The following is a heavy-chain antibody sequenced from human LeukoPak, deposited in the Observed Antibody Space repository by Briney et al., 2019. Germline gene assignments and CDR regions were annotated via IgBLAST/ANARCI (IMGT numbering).Heavy chain of an antibody. Sequence: GGSLKISCKGSGYSFTSYWIGWVRQMPGKGLEWMGIIYPGDSDTRYSPSFQGQVTISADKSISTAYLQWSSLKASDTAMYYCARRYYYDSSGAYYFDYWGQGTLVTVSS. CDR1: GYSFTSYW. J-gene: IGHJ4*02. V-gene: IGHV5-51*01. D-gene: IGHD3-22*01. CDR3: ARRYYYDSSGAYYFDY. CDR2: IYPGDSDT.